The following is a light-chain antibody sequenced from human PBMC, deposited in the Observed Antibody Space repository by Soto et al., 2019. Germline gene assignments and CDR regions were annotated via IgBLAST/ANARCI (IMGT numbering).Light chain of an antibody. CDR1: SSDIGGSKY. CDR2: EVT. V-gene: IGLV2-14*01. J-gene: IGLJ1*01. CDR3: SSYTSSVTLYV. Sequence: QSVLTRPASLSGSTGQSITISFAGTSSDIGGSKYVSWYQQHPGKAPKLIIYEVTYRPSGVSARFSGSKSGNTASLTVSGLQAEDEADYYCSSYTSSVTLYVFGTGTKSPS.